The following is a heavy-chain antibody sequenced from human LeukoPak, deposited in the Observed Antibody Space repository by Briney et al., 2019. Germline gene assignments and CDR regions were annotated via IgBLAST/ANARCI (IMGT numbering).Heavy chain of an antibody. V-gene: IGHV3-30*09. CDR2: ISDDAPYT. CDR1: GFTFSSYT. D-gene: IGHD4-17*01. Sequence: GGSLRLSCAASGFTFSSYTMHWVRQNPGKGLECVAAISDDAPYTYDSASVTGRFAISSDNSKKTLYLQMNNPTTDDTAIYYCARGTAVTALSGFWGQGTLVTVSS. J-gene: IGHJ4*02. CDR3: ARGTAVTALSGF.